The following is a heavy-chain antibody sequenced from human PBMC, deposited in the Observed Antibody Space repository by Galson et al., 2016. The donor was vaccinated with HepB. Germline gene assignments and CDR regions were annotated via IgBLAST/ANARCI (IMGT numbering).Heavy chain of an antibody. CDR1: EFTLY. CDR3: VQGSTAPAV. V-gene: IGHV3-53*01. D-gene: IGHD2-2*01. Sequence: SLRLSCAASEFTLYMIWVRQAPGKGLEWVSLTYSGGSTFFADSVKGRFTISRDNSKNTLSLQMNSLTADDTAIYYCVQGSTAPAVWGKGTTVTVSS. CDR2: TYSGGST. J-gene: IGHJ6*04.